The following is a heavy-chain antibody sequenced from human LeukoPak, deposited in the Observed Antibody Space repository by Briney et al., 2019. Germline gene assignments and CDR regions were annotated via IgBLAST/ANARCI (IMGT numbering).Heavy chain of an antibody. V-gene: IGHV3-23*01. Sequence: GGSLRLSCAASGFTFSNYVMTWVRQAPGKGLEWVSTISGSGGDAYYADSVKGRFTISRDNSKNMLYLQLNSLRAEDTAIYYCARDRPNYYESNGHYYRRDGDYWGQGTLITVSS. J-gene: IGHJ4*02. D-gene: IGHD3-22*01. CDR2: ISGSGGDA. CDR3: ARDRPNYYESNGHYYRRDGDY. CDR1: GFTFSNYV.